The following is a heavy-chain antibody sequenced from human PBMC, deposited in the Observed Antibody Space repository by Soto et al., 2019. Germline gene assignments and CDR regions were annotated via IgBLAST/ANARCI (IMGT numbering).Heavy chain of an antibody. CDR2: IDNSGAAT. J-gene: IGHJ4*02. Sequence: EVQLFESGGGLEQPGGSLRLSCAASGFTFSNCAMSWVRQAPGKGLEWVSGIDNSGAATYYADSVKGRFTISRNNSKDTLYLQMNSLRADDTAIYYCAKEGSSRKFDFDYWGQGILVTVSS. D-gene: IGHD1-26*01. CDR1: GFTFSNCA. CDR3: AKEGSSRKFDFDY. V-gene: IGHV3-23*01.